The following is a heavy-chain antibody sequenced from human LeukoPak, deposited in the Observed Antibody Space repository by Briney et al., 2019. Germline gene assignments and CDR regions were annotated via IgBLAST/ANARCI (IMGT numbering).Heavy chain of an antibody. J-gene: IGHJ4*02. Sequence: ASVKVSCKASGYTFTGYYMHWVRQAPGQGLEWMGWINPNSGGTNYAQKFQGRVTMTRDTSISTAYMELSRLRSDDTAVYYCARPYCSGGSCHDYFDYWGQGTLVTVSS. CDR2: INPNSGGT. V-gene: IGHV1-2*02. D-gene: IGHD2-15*01. CDR1: GYTFTGYY. CDR3: ARPYCSGGSCHDYFDY.